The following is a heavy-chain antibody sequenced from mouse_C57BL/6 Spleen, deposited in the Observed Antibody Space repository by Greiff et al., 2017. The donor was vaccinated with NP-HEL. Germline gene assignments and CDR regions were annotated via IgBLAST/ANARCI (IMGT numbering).Heavy chain of an antibody. CDR1: GFSLTSYG. D-gene: IGHD2-5*01. Sequence: VQLQQSGPGLVQPSQRLSITCTVSGFSLTSYGVHWVRQSPGKGLEWLGVIWSGGSTDYNAAFISRLSISKDNSKSQVFFKMNSLQADDTAIYYCARNPAYYSNYRGAMDYWGQGTSVTVSS. V-gene: IGHV2-2*01. CDR2: IWSGGST. J-gene: IGHJ4*01. CDR3: ARNPAYYSNYRGAMDY.